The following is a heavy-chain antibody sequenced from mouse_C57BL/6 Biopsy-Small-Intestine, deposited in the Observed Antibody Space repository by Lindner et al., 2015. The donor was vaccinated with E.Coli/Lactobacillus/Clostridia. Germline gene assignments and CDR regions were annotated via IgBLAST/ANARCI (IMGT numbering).Heavy chain of an antibody. CDR1: GYTFTSYW. J-gene: IGHJ4*01. V-gene: IGHV1-5*01. CDR3: TLYSDYSLDY. Sequence: VQLQESGTVLARPGASVKMSCKASGYTFTSYWMHWVKQRPGQGLEWIGVIYPGNSDTTYNQKFKGKAKLTAVPSASTAYMELSSLTNEDSAVYYCTLYSDYSLDYWGQGTSVTVSS. D-gene: IGHD2-12*01. CDR2: IYPGNSDT.